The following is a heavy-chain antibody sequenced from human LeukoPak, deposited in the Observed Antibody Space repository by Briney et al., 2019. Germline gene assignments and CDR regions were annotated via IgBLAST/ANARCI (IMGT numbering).Heavy chain of an antibody. D-gene: IGHD6-13*01. CDR2: ISYDGSNK. CDR3: ARDCSSSWYLDY. V-gene: IGHV3-30-3*01. Sequence: TGGSLRLSCAASGFTFSSYAMHWVRQAPGKGLEWVAVISYDGSNKYYADSVKGRFTISRDNSKNTLYLQMNSLRAEDTAVYYCARDCSSSWYLDYWGQGTLVTVSS. J-gene: IGHJ4*02. CDR1: GFTFSSYA.